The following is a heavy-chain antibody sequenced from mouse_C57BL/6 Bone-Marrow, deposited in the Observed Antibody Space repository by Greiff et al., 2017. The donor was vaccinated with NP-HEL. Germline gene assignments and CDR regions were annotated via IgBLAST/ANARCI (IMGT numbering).Heavy chain of an antibody. CDR3: AREIYYYGSSFPYAMDY. CDR1: GYTFTGYW. D-gene: IGHD1-1*01. Sequence: VQLQQSGAELMKPGASVKLSCKATGYTFTGYWIEWVKQRPGHGLEWIGEILPGSGSTNYNEKFKGKATFTADTSSNTAYMQLSSLTTEDSAIYYCAREIYYYGSSFPYAMDYWGQGTSVTVSS. V-gene: IGHV1-9*01. CDR2: ILPGSGST. J-gene: IGHJ4*01.